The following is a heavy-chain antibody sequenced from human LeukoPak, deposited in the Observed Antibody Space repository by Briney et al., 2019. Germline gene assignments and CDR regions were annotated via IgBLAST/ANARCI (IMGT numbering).Heavy chain of an antibody. CDR3: ARCNYGDSYAIDI. V-gene: IGHV3-33*01. CDR2: IWYDGSKK. Sequence: PGRSLRLSCAASGFTFRSYGMHWFRQAPGKGLEWVAVIWYDGSKKYYTDSVKGRFTISRDNSKNTLYLQMSSLRAEDTAVYYWARCNYGDSYAIDIWGQGTMVTVSS. CDR1: GFTFRSYG. D-gene: IGHD4-17*01. J-gene: IGHJ3*02.